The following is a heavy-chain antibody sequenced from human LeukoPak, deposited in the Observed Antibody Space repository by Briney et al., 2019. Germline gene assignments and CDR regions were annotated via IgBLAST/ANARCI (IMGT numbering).Heavy chain of an antibody. Sequence: ASVKVSSKASGYTFSGYYMHWVRQAPGQGLEWMGWISPNRDDTNYAQKFQGRVTMTRDTSIGTAYMELSSLRSDDTAVYYCARGKVDGDDFDYWGQGTLVTVSS. J-gene: IGHJ4*02. CDR3: ARGKVDGDDFDY. V-gene: IGHV1-2*02. CDR2: ISPNRDDT. D-gene: IGHD4-17*01. CDR1: GYTFSGYY.